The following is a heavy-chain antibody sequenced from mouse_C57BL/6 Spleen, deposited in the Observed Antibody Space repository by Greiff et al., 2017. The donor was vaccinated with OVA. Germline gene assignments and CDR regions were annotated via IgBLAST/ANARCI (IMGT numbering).Heavy chain of an antibody. CDR1: GYTFTSYW. D-gene: IGHD1-1*01. J-gene: IGHJ2*01. V-gene: IGHV1-69*01. CDR2: IDPSDSYT. CDR3: ARGYGSSYVERGDY. Sequence: QVQLQQSGAELVMPGASVKLSCKASGYTFTSYWMHWVKQRPGQGLEWIGEIDPSDSYTNYNQKFKGKSTLTVDKSSSTAYMQLSSLTSEDSAVYYCARGYGSSYVERGDYWGQGTTLTVSS.